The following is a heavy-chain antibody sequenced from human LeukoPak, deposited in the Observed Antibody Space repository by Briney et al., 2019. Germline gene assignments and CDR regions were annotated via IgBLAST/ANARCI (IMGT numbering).Heavy chain of an antibody. J-gene: IGHJ4*02. Sequence: GGSLRLSCAASGFTFSSYDMTWARQAPGKGLEWVSSIDSSGGYMFYADSVKGRFIISRDNAKDSLYLQMNSLRVEDTAVYYCLRGDRRDYWGQGTLVTVSS. CDR2: IDSSGGYM. CDR1: GFTFSSYD. V-gene: IGHV3-21*06. CDR3: LRGDRRDY.